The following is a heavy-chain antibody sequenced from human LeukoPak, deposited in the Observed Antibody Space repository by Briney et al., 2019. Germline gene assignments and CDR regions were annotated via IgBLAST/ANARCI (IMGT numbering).Heavy chain of an antibody. CDR1: GFTFSSYS. V-gene: IGHV3-21*01. CDR3: ARDSSWSCDY. Sequence: GGSLRLSCAASGFTFSSYSMNWVRQAPGKGLEWVSSISSSRSNIYYADSVKGRFTISRDNAKNSLYLQMNSLRAEDTAVYYCARDSSWSCDYGGGGTRVSVPS. D-gene: IGHD3-3*01. CDR2: ISSSRSNI. J-gene: IGHJ4*02.